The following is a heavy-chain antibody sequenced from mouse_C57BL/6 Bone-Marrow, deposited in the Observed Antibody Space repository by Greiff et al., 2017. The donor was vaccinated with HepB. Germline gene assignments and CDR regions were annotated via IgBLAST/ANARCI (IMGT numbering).Heavy chain of an antibody. V-gene: IGHV1-81*01. J-gene: IGHJ3*01. Sequence: VQLVESGAELARPGASVKLSCKASGYTFTSYGISWVKQRTGQGLEWIGEIYPRSGNTYYNEKFKGKATLTADKSSSTAYMELRSLTSEDSAVYFCALDSSGQFAYWGQGTLVTVSA. CDR2: IYPRSGNT. CDR3: ALDSSGQFAY. CDR1: GYTFTSYG. D-gene: IGHD3-2*02.